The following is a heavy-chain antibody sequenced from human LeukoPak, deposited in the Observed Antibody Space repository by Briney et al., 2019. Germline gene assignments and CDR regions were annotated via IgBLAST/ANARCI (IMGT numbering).Heavy chain of an antibody. CDR3: ARSIMIFGVARGLGDWFDP. J-gene: IGHJ5*02. V-gene: IGHV3-30-3*01. CDR2: ISYDGSNK. CDR1: GFTFSSYS. D-gene: IGHD3-3*01. Sequence: GGSLRLSCAASGFTFSSYSIHWVRQAPGKGLEWVAVISYDGSNKYYADSVKGRFTISRDNSKNTLYLQVSSLRAEDTAVYYCARSIMIFGVARGLGDWFDPWGQGTLVTVSS.